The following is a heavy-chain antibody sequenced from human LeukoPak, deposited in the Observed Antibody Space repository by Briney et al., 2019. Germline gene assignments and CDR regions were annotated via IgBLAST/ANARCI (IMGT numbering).Heavy chain of an antibody. CDR3: AKRIGYDFWSGYSPNWFDP. CDR1: GFTFSSYG. D-gene: IGHD3-3*01. V-gene: IGHV3-30*18. J-gene: IGHJ5*02. Sequence: GGSLRLFCAASGFTFSSYGMLWVRQAPGKGLEWVAVISYDGSNKYYADSVKGRFTISRDNSKNTLYLQMNSLRAEDTAVYYCAKRIGYDFWSGYSPNWFDPWGQGTLVTVSS. CDR2: ISYDGSNK.